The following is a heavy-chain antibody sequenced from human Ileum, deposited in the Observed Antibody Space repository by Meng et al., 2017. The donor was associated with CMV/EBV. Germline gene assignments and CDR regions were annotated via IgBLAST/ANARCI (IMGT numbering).Heavy chain of an antibody. D-gene: IGHD2-2*01. Sequence: SVISSSYYWGWVRRPPGRRLEWIGRLYYSGSTCYTPSLQSRVTISVDTSKNQFSLKLSSVTAADTAVYYCARGDYCSSTSCYPFDYWGQGTLVTVSS. CDR1: SVISSSYY. J-gene: IGHJ4*02. CDR2: LYYSGST. V-gene: IGHV4-39*07. CDR3: ARGDYCSSTSCYPFDY.